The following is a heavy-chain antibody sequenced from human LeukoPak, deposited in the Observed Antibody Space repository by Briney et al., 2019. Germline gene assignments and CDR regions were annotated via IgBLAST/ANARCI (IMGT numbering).Heavy chain of an antibody. Sequence: SETLSLTCTVSGGSISSYYWSWIRQPPGKGLEWIGYIYYSGSTNYNPSLKSRVTISVDTSKNQFSLKLSSVTAADTAVYYCAKSDVAVAGHLDYWGQGTLVTVSS. CDR2: IYYSGST. CDR3: AKSDVAVAGHLDY. CDR1: GGSISSYY. D-gene: IGHD6-19*01. V-gene: IGHV4-59*01. J-gene: IGHJ4*02.